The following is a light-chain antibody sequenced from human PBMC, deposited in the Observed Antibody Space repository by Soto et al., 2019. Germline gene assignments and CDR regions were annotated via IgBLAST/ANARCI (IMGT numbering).Light chain of an antibody. CDR1: QSISAW. V-gene: IGKV1-5*03. CDR2: KAS. J-gene: IGKJ1*01. CDR3: QQYDSYRT. Sequence: DIQMTQSPSTLSASVGDRVTITCRASQSISAWLAWYQQKPGKAPNLLIYKASSLASGVPSRFSGSGSGTEFTLTISSLQPDDFATYYCQQYDSYRTFGQGPKVEIK.